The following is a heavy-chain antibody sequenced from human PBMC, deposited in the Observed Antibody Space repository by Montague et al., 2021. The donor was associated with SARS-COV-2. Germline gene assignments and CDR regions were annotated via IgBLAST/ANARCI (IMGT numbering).Heavy chain of an antibody. Sequence: CAISGDSDGGERPRRRSDEQTSELELQRQGVSYYRSEWNNDYAVSVKSRITINPDTSKNQISLQLNSVTPEDTAVYYCARTSASSDYWGQGTLVTVSS. D-gene: IGHD1-26*01. CDR2: SYYRSEWNN. CDR1: GDSDGGERPR. J-gene: IGHJ4*02. V-gene: IGHV6-1*01. CDR3: ARTSASSDY.